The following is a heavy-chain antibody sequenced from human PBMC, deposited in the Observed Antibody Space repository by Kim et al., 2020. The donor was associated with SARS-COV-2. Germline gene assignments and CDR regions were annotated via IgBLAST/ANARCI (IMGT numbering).Heavy chain of an antibody. Sequence: GGSLRLSCTASGFTFSDYYMTWVRLAPGKGLEWVGLIRTNSYGGTREYAPSVKDRFTVSRDDSNSVAYLQLNSQRSEDTAVYYCARSRGAYEYMDVWG. CDR2: IRTNSYGGTR. V-gene: IGHV3-49*04. CDR1: GFTFSDYY. J-gene: IGHJ6*03. D-gene: IGHD3-16*01. CDR3: ARSRGAYEYMDV.